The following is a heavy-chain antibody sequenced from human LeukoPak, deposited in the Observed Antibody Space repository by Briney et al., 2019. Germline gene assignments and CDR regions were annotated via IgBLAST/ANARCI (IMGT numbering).Heavy chain of an antibody. CDR2: ISYDGSNK. CDR3: AKDPVLAAAGKLRYLDY. Sequence: LSLTCTVSGGSISSSSYYWGWIRQAPGKGLEWVAVISYDGSNKYYADSVKGRFTISRDNSKNTLYLQMNSLRAEDTAVYYCAKDPVLAAAGKLRYLDYWGQGTLVTVSS. V-gene: IGHV3-30*18. J-gene: IGHJ4*02. CDR1: GGSISSSS. D-gene: IGHD6-13*01.